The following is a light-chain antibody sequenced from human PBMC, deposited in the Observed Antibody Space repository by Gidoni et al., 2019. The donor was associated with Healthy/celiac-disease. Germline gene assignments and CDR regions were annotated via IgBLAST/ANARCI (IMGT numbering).Light chain of an antibody. J-gene: IGLJ2*01. CDR3: SAYTSSSTRVV. CDR1: SSDVGGSNY. CDR2: ESS. Sequence: QSALTPPASVSGSPGPSITISFSGTSSDVGGSNYVSWYQQPPGNAPKLMIYESSNRPSGVSNRFSGSKSGNTASLTITGLQAEDEADYYCSAYTSSSTRVVFGGGTKLTVL. V-gene: IGLV2-14*01.